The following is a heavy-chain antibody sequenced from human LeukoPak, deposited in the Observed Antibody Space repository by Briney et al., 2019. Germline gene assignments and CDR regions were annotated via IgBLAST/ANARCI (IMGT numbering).Heavy chain of an antibody. D-gene: IGHD3-3*01. J-gene: IGHJ3*02. CDR2: INWNGGST. CDR1: GFTVSSYY. Sequence: GGSLRLSCAASGFTVSSYYMNWVRQAPGKGLEWVSGINWNGGSTGYADSVKGRFTISRDNAKNSLYLQMNSLRAEDTALYYCARGQYYDFWSGYYLDAFDIWGQGTMVTVSS. V-gene: IGHV3-20*04. CDR3: ARGQYYDFWSGYYLDAFDI.